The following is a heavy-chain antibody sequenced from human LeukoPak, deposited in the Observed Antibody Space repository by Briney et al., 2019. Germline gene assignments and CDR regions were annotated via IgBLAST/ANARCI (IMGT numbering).Heavy chain of an antibody. CDR2: ISSSSSYI. J-gene: IGHJ4*02. CDR3: ARGGRDGYNFLRY. Sequence: GGSLRLSCAASGFIFSSYSMNWVRQAPGKGLEWVSSISSSSSYIYYADSVKGRFTISRDNAKNSLYLQMNSLRAEDTAVYYCARGGRDGYNFLRYWGQGTLVTVSS. D-gene: IGHD5-24*01. V-gene: IGHV3-21*01. CDR1: GFIFSSYS.